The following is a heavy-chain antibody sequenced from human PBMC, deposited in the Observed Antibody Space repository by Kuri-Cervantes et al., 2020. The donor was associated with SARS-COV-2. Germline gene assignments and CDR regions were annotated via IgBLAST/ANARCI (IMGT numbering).Heavy chain of an antibody. CDR1: GFIFSGYC. CDR3: AREDSGTNDAFDF. CDR2: IKQDGSEE. D-gene: IGHD3-10*01. Sequence: GESLKISCAASGFIFSGYCMTWVRQAPGKGLEWVANIKQDGSEEYYVDSVKSRFTISRDNAKNSLYLQMNSLRAEDTAVYYCAREDSGTNDAFDFWGQGATVTVSS. J-gene: IGHJ3*01. V-gene: IGHV3-7*03.